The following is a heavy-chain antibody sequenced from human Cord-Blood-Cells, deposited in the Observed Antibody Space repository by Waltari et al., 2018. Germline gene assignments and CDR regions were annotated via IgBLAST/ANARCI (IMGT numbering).Heavy chain of an antibody. CDR3: ARGGGSYYNWFDP. CDR1: GGSFSGYY. Sequence: QVQLQQWGAGLLKPSETLSLTCAVYGGSFSGYYWSWIRQPPGKGLEWIGEINQKGSTNYTPALKSRVTISVDTSKNQFSLKLSSVTAADTAVYYCARGGGSYYNWFDPWGQGTLVTVSS. J-gene: IGHJ5*02. V-gene: IGHV4-34*01. D-gene: IGHD1-26*01. CDR2: INQKGST.